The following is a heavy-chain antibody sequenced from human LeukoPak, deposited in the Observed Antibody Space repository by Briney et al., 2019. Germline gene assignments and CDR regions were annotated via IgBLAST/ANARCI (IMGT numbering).Heavy chain of an antibody. CDR1: GYTFTSYY. CDR3: ATASKVTNTNLYYDMYV. CDR2: INPSGGST. J-gene: IGHJ6*03. V-gene: IGHV1-46*01. D-gene: IGHD4-11*01. Sequence: ASVKVSCKGSGYTFTSYYMHWVRQAPVQGLEWMGIINPSGGSTSYAQKFQGRVTMTRDTPTSAVYMERSSLRSEDTAAYYCATASKVTNTNLYYDMYVRGKGTTVTVSS.